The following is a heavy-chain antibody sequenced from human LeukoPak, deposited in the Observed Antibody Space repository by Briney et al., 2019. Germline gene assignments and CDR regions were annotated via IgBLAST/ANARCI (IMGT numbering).Heavy chain of an antibody. V-gene: IGHV3-30*02. Sequence: QSGGPLSLSCAASRFTFSPFALSWFRQAPAKGLEGLAFIRYDGSDKSYADSVKGRFTISRDNSKNTLYLQMNSLTAEDTAVYYCAKGQVGATFNFDYWGQGTLVTVSS. CDR2: IRYDGSDK. J-gene: IGHJ4*02. D-gene: IGHD1-26*01. CDR1: RFTFSPFA. CDR3: AKGQVGATFNFDY.